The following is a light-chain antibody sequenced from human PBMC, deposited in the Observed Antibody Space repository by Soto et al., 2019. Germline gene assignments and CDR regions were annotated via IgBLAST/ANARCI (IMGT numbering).Light chain of an antibody. V-gene: IGKV3-20*01. CDR1: HSFISGY. CDR3: KQSET. CDR2: GAS. Sequence: DIFLTHAPGTLSLSPGERATLSFRASHSFISGYLVWYQKKPGQSPRLLIYGASSRATGITDRFSGRGFGIDFTITISRLEHEDFAVYYCKQSETFGQGTKVDIK. J-gene: IGKJ1*01.